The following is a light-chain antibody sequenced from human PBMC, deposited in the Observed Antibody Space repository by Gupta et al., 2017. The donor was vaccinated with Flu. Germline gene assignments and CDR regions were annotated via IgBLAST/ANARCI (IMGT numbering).Light chain of an antibody. J-gene: IGKJ1*01. CDR3: QQFDNSRWT. CDR1: QSVSSSY. V-gene: IGKV3-20*01. CDR2: GAS. Sequence: EIELTHSPGTLSFSPGGRATLSCRASQSVSSSYLAWYQQKPGQAPRLLVYGASSRATGIPDRFSGSGSGTDFTLTISRLEPEDFAVYYCQQFDNSRWTFGQGTRVEIK.